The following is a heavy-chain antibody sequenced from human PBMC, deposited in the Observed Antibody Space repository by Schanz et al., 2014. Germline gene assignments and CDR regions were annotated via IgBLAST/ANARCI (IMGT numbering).Heavy chain of an antibody. D-gene: IGHD2-2*01. Sequence: EVQLLESGGGLVRPGGSLRLSCAASGFTFSSYTMNWVRQAPGKGLEWVSAISGSGASTYYADSVKGRFTISRDNSNNTVFLQMNGLRAEDTAVYFCARDLSSLIQGDVWGRGTTVTVSS. CDR1: GFTFSSYT. CDR3: ARDLSSLIQGDV. J-gene: IGHJ6*04. CDR2: ISGSGAST. V-gene: IGHV3-23*01.